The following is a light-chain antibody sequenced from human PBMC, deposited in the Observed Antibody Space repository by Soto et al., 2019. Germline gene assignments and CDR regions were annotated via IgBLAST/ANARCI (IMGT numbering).Light chain of an antibody. V-gene: IGLV2-14*01. CDR3: SAYTNPATWDV. CDR2: EVN. CDR1: SRDGDGYGD. Sequence: QSALTQPASVSGSPGQSITISCTGSSRDGDGYGDVSWSQQETGKAATLMICEVNRPPSGVSARFSGSKSGNAASLPISGLLTEDEADYNSSAYTNPATWDVFGTGPKVTV. J-gene: IGLJ1*01.